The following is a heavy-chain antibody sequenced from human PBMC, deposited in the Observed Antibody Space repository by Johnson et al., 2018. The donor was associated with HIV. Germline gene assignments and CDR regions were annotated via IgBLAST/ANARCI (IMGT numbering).Heavy chain of an antibody. CDR1: GFTFSSYA. CDR3: AKLAPVAGEGLYAFDI. J-gene: IGHJ3*02. Sequence: QVQLVESGGGVVQPGRSLRLSCAASGFTFSSYAMHWVRQAPGKGLEWVAVISYDGSNQYYADSVKGRFTLSRDNSKNTLYLQMNSLRAEDTAVYYCAKLAPVAGEGLYAFDIWGQGTMVTVSS. V-gene: IGHV3-30-3*02. CDR2: ISYDGSNQ. D-gene: IGHD6-19*01.